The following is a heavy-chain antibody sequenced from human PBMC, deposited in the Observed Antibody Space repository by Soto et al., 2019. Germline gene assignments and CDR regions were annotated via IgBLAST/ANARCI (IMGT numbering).Heavy chain of an antibody. CDR3: ARDLAAGLVDY. Sequence: QVQLVQSGAEMKKPGASVKVSCKASGYTFTSYGISWVRQAPGQGLEWMGWISAYNGNTNYARMLQVRVTMTPDTSTSTAYMELRSLTSDDTAVYYCARDLAAGLVDYWGQGTLVTVSS. CDR2: ISAYNGNT. CDR1: GYTFTSYG. J-gene: IGHJ4*02. V-gene: IGHV1-18*01. D-gene: IGHD6-19*01.